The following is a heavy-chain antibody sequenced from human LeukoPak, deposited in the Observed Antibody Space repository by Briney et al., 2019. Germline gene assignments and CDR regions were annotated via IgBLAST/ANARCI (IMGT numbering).Heavy chain of an antibody. V-gene: IGHV3-23*01. CDR2: ISGSGGST. D-gene: IGHD3-3*01. CDR3: AKDPHITISGVATSFDY. Sequence: GGSLRLPCAASGFTFSSYAMSWVRQAPGKGLEWVSAISGSGGSTYYADSVKGRFTISRDNSKNTLYLQMNSLRAEDTAVYYCAKDPHITISGVATSFDYWGQGTLVTVSS. CDR1: GFTFSSYA. J-gene: IGHJ4*02.